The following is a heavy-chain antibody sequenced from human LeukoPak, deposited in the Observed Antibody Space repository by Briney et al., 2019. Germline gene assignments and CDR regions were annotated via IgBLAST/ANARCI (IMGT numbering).Heavy chain of an antibody. Sequence: SGTLSLTCGVSGGSITNTNYWTWVRQPPGKGLEWIGEVNLQGSTNYNPSLMGRVAISVDTSENHISLQLTSVTAADTAVYYCARDLVANRYFDHWGQGTLVTVSS. V-gene: IGHV4-4*02. CDR1: GGSITNTNY. J-gene: IGHJ4*02. CDR3: ARDLVANRYFDH. D-gene: IGHD2-8*02. CDR2: VNLQGST.